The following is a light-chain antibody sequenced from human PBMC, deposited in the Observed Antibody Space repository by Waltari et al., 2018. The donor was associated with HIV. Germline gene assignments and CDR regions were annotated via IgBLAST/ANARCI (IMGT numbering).Light chain of an antibody. CDR2: DVT. J-gene: IGLJ3*02. Sequence: QSVLTQPPSASGSPGQSVTISCTGTRSDVGDYNYVSCYQQHPGKAPKLIIYDVTKRPSGVPDRFSGSKSGNTASLTVSGLQAEDEADFYCSSYAGNNTLVFGGGTKLTVL. CDR1: RSDVGDYNY. CDR3: SSYAGNNTLV. V-gene: IGLV2-8*01.